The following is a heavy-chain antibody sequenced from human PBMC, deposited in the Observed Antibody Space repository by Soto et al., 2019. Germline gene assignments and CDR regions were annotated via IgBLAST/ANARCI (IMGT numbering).Heavy chain of an antibody. V-gene: IGHV3-48*01. J-gene: IGHJ6*02. Sequence: EVPLVESGGGLVQPGGSLSLSCAGSGFTFSSYSMNWVRQAPGKELEWVSYISSGSGTTYYADSVKGRFSISRDNANNSLYLQMNSLRVEDTAVYYCAKIGTYLRMDVWGQGTTVTVSS. D-gene: IGHD3-10*01. CDR2: ISSGSGTT. CDR3: AKIGTYLRMDV. CDR1: GFTFSSYS.